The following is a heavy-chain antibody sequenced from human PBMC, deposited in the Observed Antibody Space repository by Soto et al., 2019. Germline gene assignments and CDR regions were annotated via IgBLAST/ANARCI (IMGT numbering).Heavy chain of an antibody. J-gene: IGHJ5*02. CDR2: IYPDDSDT. CDR1: GYSFTSYW. V-gene: IGHV5-51*03. D-gene: IGHD2-21*01. CDR3: ARKEVTYHGPVWFDQ. Sequence: EMQLVQSGAEVKKPGESLKIACKGSGYSFTSYWIGWVRQMPGKGLEWMGIIYPDDSDTRYSPSFQGHVNISADKSKNKDYLQWSSLKASDTAMYYCARKEVTYHGPVWFDQWGQGTLVTVSS.